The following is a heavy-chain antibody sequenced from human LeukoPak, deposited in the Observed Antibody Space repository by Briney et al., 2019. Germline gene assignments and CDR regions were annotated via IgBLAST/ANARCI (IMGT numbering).Heavy chain of an antibody. V-gene: IGHV1-24*01. CDR3: ATDVRIAAAGAAEYFQH. CDR1: GYTLTELS. CDR2: FYPEDGET. D-gene: IGHD6-13*01. J-gene: IGHJ1*01. Sequence: ASVKVSCKVSGYTLTELSMHWVRQAPGKGLEWMGGFYPEDGETIYAQKFQGRVTMTEDTSTDTAYMELSSLRSEDTAVYYCATDVRIAAAGAAEYFQHWGQGTLVTVSS.